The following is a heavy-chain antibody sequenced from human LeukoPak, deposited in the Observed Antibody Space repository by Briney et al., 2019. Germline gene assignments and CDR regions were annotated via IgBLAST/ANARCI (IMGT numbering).Heavy chain of an antibody. CDR2: TYYRSKWYN. V-gene: IGHV6-1*01. CDR3: ARDAPYCSSTSCRSQVGYYYYMDV. Sequence: SQTLSLTCAISGDSVSSNSAAWNWIRQSPSRGLEWLGRTYYRSKWYNDYAISVKSRITINPDTSKYQFSLQLNSVTPEDTAVYYCARDAPYCSSTSCRSQVGYYYYMDVWGKGTTVTVSS. J-gene: IGHJ6*03. CDR1: GDSVSSNSAA. D-gene: IGHD2-2*01.